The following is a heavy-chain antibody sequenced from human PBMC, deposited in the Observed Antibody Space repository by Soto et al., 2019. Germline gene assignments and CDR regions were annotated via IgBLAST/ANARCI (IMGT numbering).Heavy chain of an antibody. V-gene: IGHV4-39*01. CDR1: GGSISSSSYY. J-gene: IGHJ4*02. CDR2: IYYSGST. Sequence: QLQLQESGPGLVKPSETLSLTCTVSGGSISSSSYYWGWIRQPPGKGLEWIGSIYYSGSTYYNPSLKSRVTISVDTSKNQFSLKLSSVTAADTAVYYCARQERYSGSPCPFDYWGQGTLVTVSS. D-gene: IGHD1-26*01. CDR3: ARQERYSGSPCPFDY.